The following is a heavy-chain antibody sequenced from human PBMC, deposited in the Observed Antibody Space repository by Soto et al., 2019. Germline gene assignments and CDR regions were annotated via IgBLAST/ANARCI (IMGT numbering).Heavy chain of an antibody. CDR2: IYYSGST. D-gene: IGHD2-15*01. CDR3: ARAPRVAATPDDYYYYGMDV. V-gene: IGHV4-31*03. CDR1: GGSISSGGYY. J-gene: IGHJ6*02. Sequence: QVQLQESGPGLVKPSQTLSLTCTVSGGSISSGGYYWSWIRQHPGKGLEWIGYIYYSGSTYYNPSLKSRVTISVHTSKNQFSLKLSSVTAADTAVYYCARAPRVAATPDDYYYYGMDVWGQGTTVTVSS.